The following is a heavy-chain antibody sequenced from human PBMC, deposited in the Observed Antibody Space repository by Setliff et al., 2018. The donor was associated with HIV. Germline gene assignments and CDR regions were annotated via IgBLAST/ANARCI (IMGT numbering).Heavy chain of an antibody. J-gene: IGHJ5*02. CDR3: ARDRSNYGSGSSAYNWFDP. V-gene: IGHV4-4*07. CDR1: GGSLGGYY. Sequence: LSLTCTVSGGSLGGYYWSWIRQPAGKRLEWIGRIFASGTTNYNPSLKSRVSMSMDTSKDQFSLNLNSVTAADTAVYFCARDRSNYGSGSSAYNWFDPWGLGTLVTVSS. CDR2: IFASGTT. D-gene: IGHD3-10*01.